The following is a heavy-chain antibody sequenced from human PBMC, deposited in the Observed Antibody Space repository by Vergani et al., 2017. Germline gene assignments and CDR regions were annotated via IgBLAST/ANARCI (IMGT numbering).Heavy chain of an antibody. J-gene: IGHJ6*03. V-gene: IGHV1-69*01. D-gene: IGHD3/OR15-3a*01. CDR1: GGTFSSYA. CDR3: ARAPXDWTQGGYYYYMDV. Sequence: QVQLVQSGAEVKKPGSSGKVFCKASGGTFSSYAISWVRQAPGQGLEWMGGIIPIFGTANYAQKFQGRVTITADESTSTAYMELSSLRSEDTAVYYCARAPXDWTQGGYYYYMDVWGKGTTVTVSS. CDR2: IIPIFGTA.